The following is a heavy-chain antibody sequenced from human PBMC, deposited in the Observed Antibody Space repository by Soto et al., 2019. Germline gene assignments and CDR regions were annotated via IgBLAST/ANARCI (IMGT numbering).Heavy chain of an antibody. CDR3: AGDSSSSDGRYYYYYGMDV. CDR2: ISSSSSYI. J-gene: IGHJ6*02. V-gene: IGHV3-21*01. D-gene: IGHD6-6*01. CDR1: GFTFSSYS. Sequence: GGSLRLSCAASGFTFSSYSMNWVRQAPGKGLEWVSSISSSSSYIYYADSVKGRFTISRDNAKNSLYLQMNSLRAEDTAVYYCAGDSSSSDGRYYYYYGMDVWGQGTTVTVSS.